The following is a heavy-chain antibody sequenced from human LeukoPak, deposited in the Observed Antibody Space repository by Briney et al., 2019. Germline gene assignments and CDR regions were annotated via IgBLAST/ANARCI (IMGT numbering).Heavy chain of an antibody. D-gene: IGHD2-15*01. V-gene: IGHV4-59*01. CDR2: IYYSGST. J-gene: IGHJ2*01. Sequence: PSETLSLTCTVSGGSISSYYWSWIRQPPGKGLEWIGYIYYSGSTNYNPSLKSRVTISVDTSKNQFSLKLSSVTAADTAVYYCARAPPVVVVAATPTSYWYVDLWGRGTLVTVSS. CDR3: ARAPPVVVVAATPTSYWYVDL. CDR1: GGSISSYY.